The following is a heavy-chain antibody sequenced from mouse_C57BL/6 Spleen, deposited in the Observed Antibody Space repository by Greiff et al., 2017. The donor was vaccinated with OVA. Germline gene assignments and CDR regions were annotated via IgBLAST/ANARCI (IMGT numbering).Heavy chain of an antibody. CDR2: IDPSDSYT. Sequence: QVQLQQPGAELVMPGASVKLSCKASGYTFTSYWMHWVKQRPGQGLEWIGEIDPSDSYTNYNQKFKGKSTLTVDKSSSTAYMQLSSLTSEDSAVYYCARKPHYYGSSYFDYWGQGTTLTVSS. CDR1: GYTFTSYW. J-gene: IGHJ2*01. CDR3: ARKPHYYGSSYFDY. D-gene: IGHD1-1*01. V-gene: IGHV1-69*01.